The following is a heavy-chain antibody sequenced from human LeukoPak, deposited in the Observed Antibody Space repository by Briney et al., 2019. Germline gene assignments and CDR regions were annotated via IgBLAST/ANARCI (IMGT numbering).Heavy chain of an antibody. CDR3: AREGGPYRPLDY. J-gene: IGHJ4*02. CDR2: VHLSGRT. V-gene: IGHV4-4*02. Sequence: TSGTLSLTCGVSGGSISSTNWWTWVRQPPGEGLEWIGEVHLSGRTNYNPSLESRVTMSVDMSENHISLKLTSVTAADTAVYYCAREGGPYRPLDYSGQGTLVTASS. CDR1: GGSISSTNW.